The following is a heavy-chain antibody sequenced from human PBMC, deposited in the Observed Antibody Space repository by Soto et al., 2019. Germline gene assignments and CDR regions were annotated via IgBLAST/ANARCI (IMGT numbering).Heavy chain of an antibody. CDR3: ARGDSTDCSNGVCSFFYNHDMDV. CDR2: INPKSGGT. J-gene: IGHJ6*02. V-gene: IGHV1-2*04. D-gene: IGHD2-8*01. CDR1: GYSFTDYH. Sequence: ASVKVSCKASGYSFTDYHIHWVRQAPGQGLEWLGRINPKSGGTSTAQKFQGWVTMTTDTSISTASMELTRLTSDDTAIYYCARGDSTDCSNGVCSFFYNHDMDVWGQGTAVTVSS.